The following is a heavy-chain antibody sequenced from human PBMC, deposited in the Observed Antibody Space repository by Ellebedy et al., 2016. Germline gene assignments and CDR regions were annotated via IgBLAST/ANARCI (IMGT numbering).Heavy chain of an antibody. J-gene: IGHJ4*02. CDR1: GFTFSSYW. Sequence: GGSLRLSCAASGFTFSSYWMHWVRQAPGKGLVWVSRISPDGRTTTNADSVKGRFTISRDYAKNSLYLQMNSLRADDTAVYYCARGPGFLTDYWGQGTLVTVSS. CDR2: ISPDGRTT. CDR3: ARGPGFLTDY. V-gene: IGHV3-74*01. D-gene: IGHD1-1*01.